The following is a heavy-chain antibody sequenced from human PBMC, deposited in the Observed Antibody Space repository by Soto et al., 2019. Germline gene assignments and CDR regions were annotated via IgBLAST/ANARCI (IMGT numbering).Heavy chain of an antibody. V-gene: IGHV3-74*01. CDR2: IKSDGTNI. CDR3: MINPGN. Sequence: GGSLRLSCAASRVTFSSYWMDWVRQAPGKGLVWVSRIKSDGTNIRYADSVKGRFTISRDNAKNTLYLQMNSLRAEDTALYFCMINPGNWGNETLVT. CDR1: RVTFSSYW. J-gene: IGHJ4*01. D-gene: IGHD3-16*01.